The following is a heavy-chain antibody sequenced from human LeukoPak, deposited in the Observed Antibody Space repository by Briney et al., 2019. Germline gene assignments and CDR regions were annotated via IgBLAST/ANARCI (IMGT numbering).Heavy chain of an antibody. D-gene: IGHD7-27*01. CDR1: GFTFSSYS. CDR2: ISSSSSYI. J-gene: IGHJ4*02. Sequence: GGSLRLSCAASGFTFSSYSMNWVRQAPGKGLEWVSSISSSSSYIYYADSVKGRFTISRDNAKNSLYLQMNSLRDDDTAVYYCARGGELGRVDHWGQGTLVTVSS. V-gene: IGHV3-21*01. CDR3: ARGGELGRVDH.